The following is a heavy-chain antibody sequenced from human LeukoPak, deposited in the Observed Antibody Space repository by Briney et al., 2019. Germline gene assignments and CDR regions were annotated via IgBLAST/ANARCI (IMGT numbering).Heavy chain of an antibody. CDR2: IIPIFGTA. J-gene: IGHJ1*01. D-gene: IGHD3-10*01. CDR1: GGTFSSYA. Sequence: ASVKVSCKASGGTFSSYAISWVRQAPGQGLEWMGGIIPIFGTANYAQKFQGRVTITADESTSTAYMELSSLRSEDTAVYYCARAPSGSYDKQGYFQHWGQGTLVTVSS. V-gene: IGHV1-69*13. CDR3: ARAPSGSYDKQGYFQH.